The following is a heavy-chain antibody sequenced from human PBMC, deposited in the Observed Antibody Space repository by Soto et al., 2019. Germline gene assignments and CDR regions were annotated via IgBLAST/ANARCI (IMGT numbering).Heavy chain of an antibody. V-gene: IGHV3-48*01. Sequence: PGGSLRLSCAASGFTFSSYSMNWVRQAPGEGLEWVSYISSSSSTIYYADSVKGRFTISRDNAKNSLYLQMNSLRAEDTAVYYCARARYDYIWGSYRIDAFDIWGQGTMVTVSS. CDR1: GFTFSSYS. CDR3: ARARYDYIWGSYRIDAFDI. CDR2: ISSSSSTI. J-gene: IGHJ3*02. D-gene: IGHD3-16*02.